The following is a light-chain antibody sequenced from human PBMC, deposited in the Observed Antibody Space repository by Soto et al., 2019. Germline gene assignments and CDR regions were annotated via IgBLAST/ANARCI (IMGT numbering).Light chain of an antibody. CDR1: QSVYTY. J-gene: IGKJ1*01. CDR3: QQRTNWPPTWT. Sequence: EIVLTQSPATLSLSPGERATLSCRASQSVYTYLAWYQQKPGQAPRLLIYDASKRATGIPARFSGSGSRTDFTLTISSLEPEDFAVYYCQQRTNWPPTWTFGQGTKVEIK. V-gene: IGKV3-11*01. CDR2: DAS.